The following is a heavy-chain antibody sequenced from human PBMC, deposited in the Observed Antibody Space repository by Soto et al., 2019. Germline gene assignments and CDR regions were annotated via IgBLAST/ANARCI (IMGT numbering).Heavy chain of an antibody. CDR2: LYTGTDT. Sequence: GGSLRLSCAASGFTVSSTYLTWVRQAPGKGLEWVAILYTGTDTVYADSVKGRFTISRDNSKNTLYLQMNSLRAEDTAVYYCARDPYGTGSPNVWGQGTTVTVSS. CDR3: ARDPYGTGSPNV. V-gene: IGHV3-53*01. D-gene: IGHD3-10*01. CDR1: GFTVSSTY. J-gene: IGHJ6*02.